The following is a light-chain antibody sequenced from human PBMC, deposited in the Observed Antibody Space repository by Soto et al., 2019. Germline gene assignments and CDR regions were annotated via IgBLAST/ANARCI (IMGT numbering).Light chain of an antibody. J-gene: IGKJ5*01. CDR1: QSVDSY. V-gene: IGKV3-20*01. CDR2: GAS. CDR3: QQYGSSPPIP. Sequence: EIVLTQSPASLSLSPGERATLSCRASQSVDSYLVWYQQKPGQAPRLLIFGASNRATGIPARFSGSESGTDFTLTISRLEPEDFAVYHCQQYGSSPPIPFGQGTLEIK.